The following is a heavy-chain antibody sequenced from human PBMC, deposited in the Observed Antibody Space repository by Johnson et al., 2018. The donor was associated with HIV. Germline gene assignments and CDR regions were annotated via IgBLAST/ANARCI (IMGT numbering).Heavy chain of an antibody. CDR1: GFSVSTYD. CDR3: ARSQVAATSEGAFDI. J-gene: IGHJ3*02. V-gene: IGHV3-66*01. Sequence: EVQLVESGGGLVQPGGSLRLSCAASGFSVSTYDMHWVRQATGKGLDWVSVIYSGGSTYYADSVKGRFTISRDNSKNTLYLQMNSLRAEDTAVYYCARSQVAATSEGAFDIWGQGTMVTVSS. CDR2: IYSGGST. D-gene: IGHD2-15*01.